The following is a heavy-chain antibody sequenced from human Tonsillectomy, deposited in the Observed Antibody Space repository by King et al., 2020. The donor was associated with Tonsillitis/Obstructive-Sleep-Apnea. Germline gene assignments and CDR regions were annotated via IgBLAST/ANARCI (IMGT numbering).Heavy chain of an antibody. CDR3: ARDAKDYGVYYYYMDV. D-gene: IGHD4-17*01. CDR1: GFTFSSYS. V-gene: IGHV3-21*01. CDR2: ISSSSSDI. J-gene: IGHJ6*03. Sequence: VQLVESGGGLVKPGGSLRLSCAASGFTFSSYSMNWVRQAPGKGLEWASSISSSSSDIYYADSVKVRFTISRDNAKNSLYLQMNSLRAEDTAVYYCARDAKDYGVYYYYMDVWGKGTAVTVSS.